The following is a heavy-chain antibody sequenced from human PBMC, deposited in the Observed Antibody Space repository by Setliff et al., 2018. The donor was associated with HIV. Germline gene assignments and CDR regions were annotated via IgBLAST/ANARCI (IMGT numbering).Heavy chain of an antibody. Sequence: PSETLSLTCTVSGGSISSYYWSWIRQPPGKGLEWIGYIYYSGSTNYNPSLKSRVTISVDTSKNQFSLKLSSVTAADTAVYYCASPTTVTTRYYFDYWGQGTLVTVSS. D-gene: IGHD4-17*01. V-gene: IGHV4-59*12. CDR1: GGSISSYY. CDR2: IYYSGST. J-gene: IGHJ4*02. CDR3: ASPTTVTTRYYFDY.